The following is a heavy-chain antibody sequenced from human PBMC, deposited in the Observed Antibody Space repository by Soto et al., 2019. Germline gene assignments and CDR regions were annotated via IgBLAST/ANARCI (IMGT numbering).Heavy chain of an antibody. CDR2: IKGEADGGTT. CDR3: TTGSSNGYYTFDY. J-gene: IGHJ4*02. CDR1: GFTFSNAW. Sequence: HLVESGGGLVKPGGSLRLSCAASGFTFSNAWMSWVRQAPGKGLEWVGRIKGEADGGTTDYAAPVKGRITISRDXXKETLYLQMNSLKTEDTAVNYCTTGSSNGYYTFDYWGQGTPVTVSS. D-gene: IGHD3-22*01. V-gene: IGHV3-15*01.